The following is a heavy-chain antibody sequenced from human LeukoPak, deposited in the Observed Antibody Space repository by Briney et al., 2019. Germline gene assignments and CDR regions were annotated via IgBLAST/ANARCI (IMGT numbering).Heavy chain of an antibody. CDR2: FDPEDGET. V-gene: IGHV1-24*01. Sequence: GASVKVSCKVSGYTLTELSMHWVRQAPGKGLEWMGGFDPEDGETIYAQKFQGRVTMTEDTSTDTAYMELSSLRSEDTTAYYCATDSITMVRGVYFDYWGQGTLVTVSS. J-gene: IGHJ4*02. D-gene: IGHD3-10*01. CDR1: GYTLTELS. CDR3: ATDSITMVRGVYFDY.